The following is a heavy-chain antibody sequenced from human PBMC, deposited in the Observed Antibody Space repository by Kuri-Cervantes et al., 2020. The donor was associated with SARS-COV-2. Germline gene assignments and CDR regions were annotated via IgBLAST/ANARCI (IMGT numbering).Heavy chain of an antibody. D-gene: IGHD3-10*01. CDR2: VKTNSGNT. J-gene: IGHJ4*02. V-gene: IGHV1-8*01. CDR3: ARGSIFSDTGGWYFDY. CDR1: ETTFPNYD. Sequence: ASVKVSCKAPETTFPNYDINWVRQATGQGLEWMGMVKTNSGNTPYAQFFQGRVTMTRDTSISTAYMELSRLRSDDTAVYYCARGSIFSDTGGWYFDYWGQGTLVTVSS.